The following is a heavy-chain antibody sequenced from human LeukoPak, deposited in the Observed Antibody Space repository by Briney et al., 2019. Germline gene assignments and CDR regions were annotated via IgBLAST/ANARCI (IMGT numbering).Heavy chain of an antibody. Sequence: PSETLSLTCAVYGGSFSGYYWSWIRQPPGKGLEWIGEINHSGSTNYNPSLKSRVTISVDTSKNQFSLKLSSVTAADTAVYYCASEPDYDFWSGYYTSWFDPWGQGTLVTVSS. D-gene: IGHD3-3*01. CDR2: INHSGST. CDR1: GGSFSGYY. J-gene: IGHJ5*02. V-gene: IGHV4-34*01. CDR3: ASEPDYDFWSGYYTSWFDP.